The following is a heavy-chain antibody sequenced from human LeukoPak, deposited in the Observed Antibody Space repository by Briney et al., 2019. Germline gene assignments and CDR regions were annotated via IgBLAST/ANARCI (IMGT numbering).Heavy chain of an antibody. CDR2: ISGSGGST. V-gene: IGHV3-23*01. CDR3: AKDRGSSSFSLDY. CDR1: GFTFSSYA. D-gene: IGHD2-2*01. J-gene: IGHJ4*02. Sequence: GGSMRLSCVASGFTFSSYAMSWVPQAPGKGLEWVSAISGSGGSTYYADSVKGRFTISRDNSKNTLYLQMNSLRAEDTAVYYCAKDRGSSSFSLDYWGQGTLVTVSS.